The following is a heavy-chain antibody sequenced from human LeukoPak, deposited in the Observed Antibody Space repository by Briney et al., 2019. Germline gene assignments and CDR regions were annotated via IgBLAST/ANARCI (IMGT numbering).Heavy chain of an antibody. D-gene: IGHD3-9*01. CDR1: GGTFSSYA. CDR3: ARDGISDYDILTGYLGNYFDY. CDR2: IIPIFGTA. J-gene: IGHJ4*02. Sequence: SVKVACKASGGTFSSYAISWVRQAPGQGLEWRGGIIPIFGTANYAQKFQGRVTITADESTSTAYMELSSLRSEDTAVYYCARDGISDYDILTGYLGNYFDYWGQGTLVTVFS. V-gene: IGHV1-69*13.